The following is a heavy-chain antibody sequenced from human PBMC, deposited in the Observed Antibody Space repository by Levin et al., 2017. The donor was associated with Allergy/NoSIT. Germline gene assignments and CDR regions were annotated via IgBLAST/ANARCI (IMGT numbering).Heavy chain of an antibody. Sequence: GGSLRLSCAASGFAFSAYAMKWIRQAPGKGLEWVSMISDSGTITRYADSLKGRFTNSRDNSKNTVFLQMNNLRAEDTAIYYCATHWGKVRGGDSWGQGTLVTVSS. V-gene: IGHV3-23*01. CDR3: ATHWGKVRGGDS. CDR2: ISDSGTIT. CDR1: GFAFSAYA. J-gene: IGHJ5*01. D-gene: IGHD3-10*01.